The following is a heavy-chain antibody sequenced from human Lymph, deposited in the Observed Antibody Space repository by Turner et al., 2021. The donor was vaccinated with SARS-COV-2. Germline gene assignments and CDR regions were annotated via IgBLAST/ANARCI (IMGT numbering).Heavy chain of an antibody. V-gene: IGHV3-30*18. J-gene: IGHJ4*02. CDR1: GFTFSCYG. CDR2: ISYDGSNK. CDR3: AKDGGGYFDY. Sequence: QVQLVESGGGVVQPGRALRLSCAASGFTFSCYGMHGVRQAPGKGLEWVAVISYDGSNKYYADSVKGRFTISRDNSKNTLYLQMNSLRAEDTAVYYCAKDGGGYFDYWGQGTLVTVSS. D-gene: IGHD3-10*01.